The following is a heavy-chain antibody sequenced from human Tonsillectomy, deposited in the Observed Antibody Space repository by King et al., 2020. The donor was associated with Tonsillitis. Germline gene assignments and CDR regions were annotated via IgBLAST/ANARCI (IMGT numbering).Heavy chain of an antibody. Sequence: VQLVESGGGLVQPGGSLRLSCAASGFTFNNYWMNWVRQAPGQGLEWLANIKQDVSEKDYVNFVEGRFTISRDNAKNSLYLQMNSLRADDTAVYYCGREFGIDFWGRGTLVTVSS. D-gene: IGHD3-10*01. CDR2: IKQDVSEK. J-gene: IGHJ2*01. CDR3: GREFGIDF. CDR1: GFTFNNYW. V-gene: IGHV3-7*03.